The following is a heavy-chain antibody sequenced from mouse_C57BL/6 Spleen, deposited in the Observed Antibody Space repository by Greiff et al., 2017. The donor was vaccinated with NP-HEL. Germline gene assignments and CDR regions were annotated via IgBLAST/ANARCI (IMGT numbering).Heavy chain of an antibody. V-gene: IGHV1-20*01. D-gene: IGHD1-1*01. CDR1: GYSFTGYF. CDR3: ARTYGSSLLAMDY. J-gene: IGHJ4*01. CDR2: INPYNGDT. Sequence: EVKLQQSGPELVKPGDSVKISCKASGYSFTGYFMNWVMQSHGKSLEWIGRINPYNGDTFYNQKFKGKATLTVDKSSSTAHMELRSLTSEDSAVYYCARTYGSSLLAMDYWGQGTSVTVSS.